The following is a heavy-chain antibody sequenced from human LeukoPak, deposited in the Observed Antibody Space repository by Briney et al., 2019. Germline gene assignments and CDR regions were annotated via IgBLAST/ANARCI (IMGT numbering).Heavy chain of an antibody. CDR2: INPSGGST. CDR3: ARGRITIFGVVTYFDY. CDR1: GYTFTSYY. Sequence: VASVKVSCKASGYTFTSYYMHWVRQAPGQGLEWMGIINPSGGSTSYAQKFQGRVTMTRDTSTSTVYMELSSLRSEDTAVYYCARGRITIFGVVTYFDYWGQGTLVTVSS. V-gene: IGHV1-46*01. J-gene: IGHJ4*02. D-gene: IGHD3-3*01.